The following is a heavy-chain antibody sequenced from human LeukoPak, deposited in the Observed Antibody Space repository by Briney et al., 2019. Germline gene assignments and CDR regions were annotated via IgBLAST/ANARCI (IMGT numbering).Heavy chain of an antibody. CDR2: IFYSGST. D-gene: IGHD3-16*02. CDR1: GGSISTSNYY. V-gene: IGHV4-39*07. CDR3: ARDPEDYVWGSYRLYYFDY. J-gene: IGHJ4*02. Sequence: SETLSLTCTVSGGSISTSNYYWGWIRQPPGKGLEWIGNIFYSGSTYYNPSLKSRVTISVDTSKNQFSLKLSSVTAADTAVYYCARDPEDYVWGSYRLYYFDYWGQGTLVTVSS.